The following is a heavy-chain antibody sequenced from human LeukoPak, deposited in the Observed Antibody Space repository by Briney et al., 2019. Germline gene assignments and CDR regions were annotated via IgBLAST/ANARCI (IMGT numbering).Heavy chain of an antibody. CDR1: GFTFNDHY. CDR3: ARVRGYSGYNSIDY. D-gene: IGHD5-12*01. J-gene: IGHJ4*02. Sequence: PGGSLRLSCAASGFTFNDHYMDWIRKAPGKGLELVGRIRNKPNSYTTEYAASVKGIFTISRDDSKNSLYLQMNSLKTEDTAFYYCARVRGYSGYNSIDYWGQGTLVTVSS. CDR2: IRNKPNSYTT. V-gene: IGHV3-72*01.